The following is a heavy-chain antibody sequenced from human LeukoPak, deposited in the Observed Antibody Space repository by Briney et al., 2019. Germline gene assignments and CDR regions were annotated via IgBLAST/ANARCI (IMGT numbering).Heavy chain of an antibody. CDR1: GFIGFSFSNA. V-gene: IGHV3-23*01. D-gene: IGHD3-22*01. J-gene: IGHJ4*02. Sequence: GGSLRLSCAASGFIGFSFSNALMSWVRQAPGKGLEWVSYISSSSSTIYYADSVKGRFTISRDNSKNTLYLQMNSLRAEDTAVYYCAKTGTYYYDSSGYSRFGQFDYWGQGTLVTVSS. CDR3: AKTGTYYYDSSGYSRFGQFDY. CDR2: ISSSSSTI.